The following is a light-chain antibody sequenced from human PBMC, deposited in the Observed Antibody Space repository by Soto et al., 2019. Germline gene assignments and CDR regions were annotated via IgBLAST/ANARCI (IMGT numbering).Light chain of an antibody. V-gene: IGLV1-40*01. J-gene: IGLJ1*01. CDR3: QSYDSSLSGYV. CDR1: SSNIGAGYD. Sequence: QSVLTQPPSVSGAPGQRVTISCTGSSSNIGAGYDVHWYQQLPGTAPKLLISGNSNRPSGVPDRFSDSRSGTSASLAITGLQAEAEADYYCQSYDSSLSGYVFGTGTKVTVL. CDR2: GNS.